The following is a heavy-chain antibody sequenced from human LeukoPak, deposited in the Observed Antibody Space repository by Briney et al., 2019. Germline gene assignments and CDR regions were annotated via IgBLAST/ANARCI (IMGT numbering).Heavy chain of an antibody. D-gene: IGHD3-3*01. Sequence: SETLSLTCTVSGGSIGSSSYYWGWIRQPPGKGLEWIGSIYYSGSTYYNPSLKSRVTISVDTSKNQFSLKLSSVTAADTAVYYCARHTYYDFWSGYRELRNNWFDPWGQGTLVTVSS. CDR1: GGSIGSSSYY. CDR3: ARHTYYDFWSGYRELRNNWFDP. J-gene: IGHJ5*02. V-gene: IGHV4-39*01. CDR2: IYYSGST.